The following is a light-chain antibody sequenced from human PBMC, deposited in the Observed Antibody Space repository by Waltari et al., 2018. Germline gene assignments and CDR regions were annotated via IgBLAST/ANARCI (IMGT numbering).Light chain of an antibody. CDR3: QSFDTNLSVI. CDR1: GSNIGAGSD. CDR2: TNT. J-gene: IGLJ2*01. Sequence: QSVLTQPPSVSGAPEQGVTTARTGGGSNIGAGSDVHWHQQFPGTAPKLLMFTNTNRPSGVPDRFSGSRSGASASLAITGLQAEDEGYYYCQSFDTNLSVIFGGGTKLTVL. V-gene: IGLV1-40*01.